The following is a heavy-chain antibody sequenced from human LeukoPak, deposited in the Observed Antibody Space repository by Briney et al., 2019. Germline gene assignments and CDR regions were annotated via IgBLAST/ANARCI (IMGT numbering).Heavy chain of an antibody. Sequence: GGSLRLSCAASGFTVSSYSMNWVRQAPGKGLEWVSSISSSSSYIYYADSVKGRFTISKDNSKNTLYLQMNSLRVEDTAVYYCVKDTDQSGYYDAFDIWGQGTMVTVSP. J-gene: IGHJ3*02. CDR3: VKDTDQSGYYDAFDI. D-gene: IGHD3-22*01. CDR2: ISSSSSYI. V-gene: IGHV3-21*04. CDR1: GFTVSSYS.